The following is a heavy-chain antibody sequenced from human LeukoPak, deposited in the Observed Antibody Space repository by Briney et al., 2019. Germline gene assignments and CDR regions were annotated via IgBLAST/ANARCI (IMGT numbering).Heavy chain of an antibody. J-gene: IGHJ4*02. D-gene: IGHD3-22*01. CDR3: ARDYYDSSGGFDY. CDR1: GYTFTGYY. V-gene: IGHV1-2*06. Sequence: ASVKVSCEASGYTFTGYYMHWVRQAPGQGLEWMGRINPNSGGTSYAQKFQGRVTMTRDTSISTAYMELSRLRSDDTAVYYCARDYYDSSGGFDYWGQGTLVTVSS. CDR2: INPNSGGT.